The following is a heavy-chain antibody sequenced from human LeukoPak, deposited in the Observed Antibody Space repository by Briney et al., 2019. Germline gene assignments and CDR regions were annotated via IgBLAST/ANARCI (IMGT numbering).Heavy chain of an antibody. D-gene: IGHD2-15*01. CDR2: ISGSGGST. CDR3: AKASGRYYFYGMDV. CDR1: GFTFSSYA. Sequence: GGSLRLSCAASGFTFSSYAMSWVRQAPGKGLEWVSAISGSGGSTYYADSVKGRLTISRDNSKNTLYLQMNSLRAEDTAVYYCAKASGRYYFYGMDVWGQGTTVTVSS. J-gene: IGHJ6*02. V-gene: IGHV3-23*01.